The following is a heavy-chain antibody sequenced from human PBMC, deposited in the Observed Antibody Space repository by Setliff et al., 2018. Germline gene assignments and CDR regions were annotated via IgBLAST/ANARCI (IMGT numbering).Heavy chain of an antibody. V-gene: IGHV4-39*07. CDR3: ARDRTDSSGHVDY. J-gene: IGHJ4*02. D-gene: IGHD3-22*01. CDR2: IYYSGST. Sequence: SETLSLTCTVSGGSISSSSYYWGWIRQPPGKGLEWIGSIYYSGSTYYNPSLKSRVTISVDTSKNQFSLKLSSVTAADTAVYYCARDRTDSSGHVDYWGQGTLVTVSS. CDR1: GGSISSSSYY.